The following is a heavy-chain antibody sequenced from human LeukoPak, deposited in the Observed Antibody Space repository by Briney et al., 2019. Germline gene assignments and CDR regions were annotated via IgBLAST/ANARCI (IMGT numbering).Heavy chain of an antibody. V-gene: IGHV3-23*01. CDR2: ISGSGGGT. CDR3: ARNVLLWFGELPRPYYFDY. D-gene: IGHD3-10*01. CDR1: GFTFSSYA. J-gene: IGHJ4*02. Sequence: GGSLRLSCAASGFTFSSYAMSWVRQAAGKGLEGVSAISGSGGGTYYADSVKGRFTISRDHSKNTLYLQMNSLRAEDTAVYYCARNVLLWFGELPRPYYFDYWGQGTLVTVSS.